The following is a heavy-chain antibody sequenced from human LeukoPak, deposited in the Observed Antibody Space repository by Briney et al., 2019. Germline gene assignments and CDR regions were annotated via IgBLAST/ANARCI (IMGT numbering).Heavy chain of an antibody. V-gene: IGHV3-74*03. D-gene: IGHD3-10*01. J-gene: IGHJ3*02. CDR3: ARDRPYSGTRGAFDI. CDR1: GFTFSSYW. CDR2: INPDGRTI. Sequence: GGSLRLSCEDSGFTFSSYWMHWVRQAPGKGLVWVSRINPDGRTITYADSVKGRFTISRDNSKNTLYLQMSSLRAEDTAVYYCARDRPYSGTRGAFDIWGQGTMVTV.